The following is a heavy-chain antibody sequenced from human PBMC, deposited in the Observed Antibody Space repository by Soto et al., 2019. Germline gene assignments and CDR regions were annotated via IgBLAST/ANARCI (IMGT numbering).Heavy chain of an antibody. CDR1: GFTFSSYD. J-gene: IGHJ4*02. V-gene: IGHV3-64*01. D-gene: IGHD1-7*01. CDR3: VRRVSGNYDY. CDR2: ISSNGGIT. Sequence: EVQLAESGGGMVQPGGSLRLSCVASGFTFSSYDMHWVRQAPGKGLEYVSSISSNGGITYYGNSVQGRFTISRDNSKNTLYLQMGSLRAEDMAVYYCVRRVSGNYDYWGQGTLVTVSS.